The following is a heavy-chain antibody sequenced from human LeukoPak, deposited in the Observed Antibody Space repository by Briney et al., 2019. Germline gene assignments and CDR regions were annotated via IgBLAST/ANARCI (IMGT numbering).Heavy chain of an antibody. CDR2: INHSGST. CDR1: GGSFSGYY. Sequence: SETLSLTCAVYGGSFSGYYWRWIRQPPGKGLEWIGEINHSGSTNYNPSLKSRVTISVDTSKNQFSLKLSSVTAADTAVYYCASYDFWSGYYIFDYWGQGTLVTVSS. J-gene: IGHJ4*02. V-gene: IGHV4-34*01. D-gene: IGHD3-3*01. CDR3: ASYDFWSGYYIFDY.